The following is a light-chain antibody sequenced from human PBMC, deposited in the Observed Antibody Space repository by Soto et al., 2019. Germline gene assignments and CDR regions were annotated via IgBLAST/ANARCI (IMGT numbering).Light chain of an antibody. J-gene: IGLJ2*01. CDR3: QTWGAGIHVV. V-gene: IGLV4-69*01. CDR1: SGHRNYA. Sequence: QPVLTQSPSASASLGASVKLTCTLSSGHRNYAIAWHQQRPEKGPRYLMKVNSDGSHSKGDGIPDRFSGSTSGAERHLTISSLQSEDEADYYCQTWGAGIHVVFGGGTKLTVL. CDR2: VNSDGSH.